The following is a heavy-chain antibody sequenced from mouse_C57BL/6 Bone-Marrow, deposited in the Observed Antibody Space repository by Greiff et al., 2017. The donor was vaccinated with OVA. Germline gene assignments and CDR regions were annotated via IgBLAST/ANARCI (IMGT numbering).Heavy chain of an antibody. V-gene: IGHV14-3*01. CDR3: ARDTTVVATGMDY. J-gene: IGHJ4*01. D-gene: IGHD1-1*01. Sequence: EVQRVESVAELVRPGASVKLSCTASGFNIKNTYMHWVKQRPEQGLEWIGRIDPANGNTKYAPKFQGKATITADTSSNTAYLQLSSLTSEDTAIYYCARDTTVVATGMDYWGQGTSVTVSS. CDR2: IDPANGNT. CDR1: GFNIKNTY.